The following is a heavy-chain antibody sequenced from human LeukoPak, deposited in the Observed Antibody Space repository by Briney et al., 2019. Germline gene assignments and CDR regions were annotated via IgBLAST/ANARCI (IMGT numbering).Heavy chain of an antibody. D-gene: IGHD5-12*01. CDR1: GFNFSSHA. CDR2: LIESACHT. J-gene: IGHJ4*02. CDR3: AKGTHSGYDYFYY. Sequence: GGSVSLSCAVSGFNFSSHAESWPRQAPGKGLESGSALIESACHTYSAASVKSRFTISRVNSKTTPYLQMNSLRAGGTAVYYCAKGTHSGYDYFYYWGKGTWSPSPQ. V-gene: IGHV3-23*01.